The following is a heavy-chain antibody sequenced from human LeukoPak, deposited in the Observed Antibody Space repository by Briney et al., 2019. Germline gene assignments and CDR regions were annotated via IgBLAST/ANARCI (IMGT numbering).Heavy chain of an antibody. V-gene: IGHV4-39*01. CDR2: IYYSGST. D-gene: IGHD3-22*01. J-gene: IGHJ4*02. Sequence: SETLSLTCTVSGGSISSSSYYWGWIRQPPGKGLEWIGSIYYSGSTYYNPSLKSRVTISVDTSKNQFSLKLSSVTAADTAVYYCASPAPPLYDSSGYYRDYWGQGTLVTVSS. CDR3: ASPAPPLYDSSGYYRDY. CDR1: GGSISSSSYY.